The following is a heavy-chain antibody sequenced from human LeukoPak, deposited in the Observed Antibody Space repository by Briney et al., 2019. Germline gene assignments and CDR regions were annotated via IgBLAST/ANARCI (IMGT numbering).Heavy chain of an antibody. J-gene: IGHJ6*03. CDR3: AKAPYYYYYYMDV. V-gene: IGHV3-23*01. CDR2: ISGSGGST. CDR1: GFTFSSYG. Sequence: PGGTLRLSCAASGFTFSSYGMSWVRQAPGKGLEWVSAISGSGGSTYYADSVKGRFTISRDNSKNSLYLQMNSLRTEDTALYYCAKAPYYYYYYMDVWGKGTTVTVSS.